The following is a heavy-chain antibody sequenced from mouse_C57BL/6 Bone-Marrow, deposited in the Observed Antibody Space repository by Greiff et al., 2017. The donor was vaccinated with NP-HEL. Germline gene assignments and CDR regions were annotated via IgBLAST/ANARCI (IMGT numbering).Heavy chain of an antibody. D-gene: IGHD1-1*01. J-gene: IGHJ3*01. CDR2: IYPRDGST. CDR3: ASPLYYGSSYAWFAY. Sequence: LVESGPELVKPGASVKLSCKASGYTFTSYDINWVKQRPGQGLAWIGWIYPRDGSTKYNAQFKGKATLTVDTSSSTAYMELHSLTSEDSAVYFCASPLYYGSSYAWFAYWGQGTLVTVSA. CDR1: GYTFTSYD. V-gene: IGHV1-85*01.